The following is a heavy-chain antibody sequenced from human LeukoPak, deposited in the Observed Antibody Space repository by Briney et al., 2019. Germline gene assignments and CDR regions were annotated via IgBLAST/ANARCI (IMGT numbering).Heavy chain of an antibody. J-gene: IGHJ4*02. D-gene: IGHD2-2*01. CDR3: AREFCSSTNCYFDY. CDR1: GVTFSNYW. V-gene: IGHV3-7*01. Sequence: GGSLRLSCAASGVTFSNYWMTWVRQAPGKGLEWVASIKQNGSEKYYVDSVKGRFTISRDNAKNSLYLQMNSLRAEDTAVYYCAREFCSSTNCYFDYWGQGTLVTVSS. CDR2: IKQNGSEK.